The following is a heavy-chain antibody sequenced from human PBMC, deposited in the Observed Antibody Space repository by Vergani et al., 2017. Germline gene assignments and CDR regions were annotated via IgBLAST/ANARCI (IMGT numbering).Heavy chain of an antibody. D-gene: IGHD3-16*01. Sequence: VQLQQWGAGLLKPSETLSLTCAVYGGSFSGYYWSWIRQPPGKGLEWVAFIWSKPYGGTTEYAASVKGRFTISRDDSKSIAYLQMSSLKAEDTAVYYCTRDRLDDSYAYFDYWGQGTLVTVSP. CDR3: TRDRLDDSYAYFDY. CDR1: GGSFSGYY. CDR2: IWSKPYGGTT. V-gene: IGHV3-49*05. J-gene: IGHJ4*02.